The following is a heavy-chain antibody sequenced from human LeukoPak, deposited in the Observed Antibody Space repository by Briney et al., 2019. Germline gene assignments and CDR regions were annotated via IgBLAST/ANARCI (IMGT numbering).Heavy chain of an antibody. V-gene: IGHV3-21*01. D-gene: IGHD3-10*01. CDR3: ARGFPHAMVRGVNGAFDI. J-gene: IGHJ3*02. CDR1: GFTFSSYS. CDR2: ISSSSSYI. Sequence: GGSLRLSCAASGFTFSSYSMNWVRQAPGKGLEWVSSISSSSSYIYYADSVKGRFTISRDNAKNSLYLQMNSLRAEDTAVYYCARGFPHAMVRGVNGAFDIWGQGTMVTVSS.